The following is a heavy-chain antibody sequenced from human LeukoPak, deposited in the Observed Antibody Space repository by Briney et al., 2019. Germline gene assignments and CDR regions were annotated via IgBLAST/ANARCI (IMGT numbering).Heavy chain of an antibody. CDR2: INPNSGDT. D-gene: IGHD3-10*01. V-gene: IGHV1-2*02. CDR1: GFTFTDYY. J-gene: IGHJ5*02. CDR3: ARGDYYGSGKVVAA. Sequence: GGSLRLSCAASGFTFTDYYINWVRQAPGQGLEWMGWINPNSGDTNYAQRFQDRVTMTSDTSITTAYIDLNLLRSDDTAVYYCARGDYYGSGKVVAAWGQGTPVTVSS.